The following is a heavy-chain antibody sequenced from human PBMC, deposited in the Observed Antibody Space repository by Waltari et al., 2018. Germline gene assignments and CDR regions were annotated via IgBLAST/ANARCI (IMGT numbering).Heavy chain of an antibody. D-gene: IGHD3-10*01. J-gene: IGHJ4*02. CDR3: ARVRRGSYYYGSGSYS. CDR2: IIPIVCTA. CDR1: GGTFSSYA. Sequence: QVQLVQSGAEVKKPGSSVKVSCKASGGTFSSYAISWVRQAPGQGLEWMGGIIPIVCTANYAQKFQGRVTSTADESTSTAYMELSSLRSEDTAVYYCARVRRGSYYYGSGSYSWGQGTLVTVSS. V-gene: IGHV1-69*01.